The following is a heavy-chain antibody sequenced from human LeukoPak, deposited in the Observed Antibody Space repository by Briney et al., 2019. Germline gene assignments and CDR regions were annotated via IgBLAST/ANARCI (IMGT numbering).Heavy chain of an antibody. V-gene: IGHV1-18*01. CDR1: GYSFTSYG. Sequence: ASVKVSFTASGYSFTSYGISWVRQAPGQGLEWMGWISAYNGNTNYAQKLQGRVTMTTDTSTSTAYMELRSLRSDDTAVYYCARGYCTNGVCPYGMDVWGQGTTVTVSS. J-gene: IGHJ6*02. CDR3: ARGYCTNGVCPYGMDV. D-gene: IGHD2-8*01. CDR2: ISAYNGNT.